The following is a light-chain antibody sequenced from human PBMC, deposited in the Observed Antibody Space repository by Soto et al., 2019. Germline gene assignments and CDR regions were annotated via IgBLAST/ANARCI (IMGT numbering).Light chain of an antibody. Sequence: DIQMTQSPSALSASVGDRVTITCRASQTINNWLAWYQQKPGKAPKVLIFDASTLDGGVPSRFSGRRSGTEFTLTISSLQPSDFATYYCQQYNTYPLTFGGGTKVEI. V-gene: IGKV1-5*01. J-gene: IGKJ4*01. CDR1: QTINNW. CDR3: QQYNTYPLT. CDR2: DAS.